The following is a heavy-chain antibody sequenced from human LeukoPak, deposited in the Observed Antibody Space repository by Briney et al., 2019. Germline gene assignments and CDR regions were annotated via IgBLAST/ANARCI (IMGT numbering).Heavy chain of an antibody. V-gene: IGHV4-34*01. D-gene: IGHD1-26*01. Sequence: SETLSLTCAVSGGSFSGYYWSWIRQPPGKGLEWIGEINHSGSTNYNPSLKSRVTISVDTSKNQFSLKLSSVTAADTAVYYCARSSVGALVFQHWGQGTLVTVSS. CDR3: ARSSVGALVFQH. J-gene: IGHJ1*01. CDR1: GGSFSGYY. CDR2: INHSGST.